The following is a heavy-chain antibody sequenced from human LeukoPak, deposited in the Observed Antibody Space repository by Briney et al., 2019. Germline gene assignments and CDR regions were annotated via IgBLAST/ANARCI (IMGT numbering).Heavy chain of an antibody. V-gene: IGHV1-3*01. CDR1: GYTFTSYA. Sequence: ASVKVSCKASGYTFTSYAMHWVRQAPGQRLEWMGWINAGNGNTKYSQKFQGRVTITRDTSASTAYMELSSLRSEDTVVYYCARDHSGYTIFLDYWGQGTLVTVSS. CDR3: ARDHSGYTIFLDY. J-gene: IGHJ4*02. D-gene: IGHD5-12*01. CDR2: INAGNGNT.